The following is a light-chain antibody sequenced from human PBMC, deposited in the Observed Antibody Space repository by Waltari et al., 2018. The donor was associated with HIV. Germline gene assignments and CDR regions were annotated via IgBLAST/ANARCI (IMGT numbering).Light chain of an antibody. Sequence: QSFLTQPPSASGTPGQTVTNSCSGSSSNIENDNVYWYQQLPGMTPKLLIYKNFLRPSGVPDRFAASKSGTSASLTISGLRSADEADYYCVGWDSSLSAYVFGAGTKVAVL. J-gene: IGLJ1*01. V-gene: IGLV1-47*01. CDR1: SSNIENDN. CDR2: KNF. CDR3: VGWDSSLSAYV.